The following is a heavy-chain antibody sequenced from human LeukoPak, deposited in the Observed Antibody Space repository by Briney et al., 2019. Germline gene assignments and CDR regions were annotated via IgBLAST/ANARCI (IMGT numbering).Heavy chain of an antibody. J-gene: IGHJ6*02. D-gene: IGHD6-19*01. CDR2: IYTSGST. CDR3: ARDRYSSGWKMDYYYGMDV. Sequence: SETLSLTCTVSGGSISSYYWSWIRQPAGKGLEWIGRIYTSGSTNYNPSLKSRVTMSVDTSKNQFSLKLSSVTAADTAVYYCARDRYSSGWKMDYYYGMDVRGQGTTVTVSS. CDR1: GGSISSYY. V-gene: IGHV4-4*07.